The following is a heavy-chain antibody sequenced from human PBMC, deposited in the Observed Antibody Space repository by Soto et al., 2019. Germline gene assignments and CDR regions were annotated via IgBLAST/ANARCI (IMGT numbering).Heavy chain of an antibody. J-gene: IGHJ3*02. CDR1: GGTFSSYT. CDR3: ARPPEGYYGDYYNFFDI. CDR2: IIPILGIA. V-gene: IGHV1-69*02. D-gene: IGHD4-17*01. Sequence: GASVKVSCKASGGTFSSYTISWVRQAPGQGLEWMGRIIPILGIANYAQKFQGRVTITADKSTSTAYVELSSLRSEDTAVYYCARPPEGYYGDYYNFFDIWGQGTRVTVAS.